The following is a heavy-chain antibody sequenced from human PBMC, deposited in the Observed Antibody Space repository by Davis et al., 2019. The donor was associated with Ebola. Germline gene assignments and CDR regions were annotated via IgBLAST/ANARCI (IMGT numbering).Heavy chain of an antibody. Sequence: ASVTVSCKASGYRFTSYYMHCARQAPGQGLEWMGIINPITGGTSYAQNFQVRVNMTRDTSTSTVYMELSSLRSEDTAVYYCAREGGRYYDSSGYVFDIWGQGTMVKVSS. J-gene: IGHJ3*02. CDR1: GYRFTSYY. V-gene: IGHV1-46*01. D-gene: IGHD3-22*01. CDR3: AREGGRYYDSSGYVFDI. CDR2: INPITGGT.